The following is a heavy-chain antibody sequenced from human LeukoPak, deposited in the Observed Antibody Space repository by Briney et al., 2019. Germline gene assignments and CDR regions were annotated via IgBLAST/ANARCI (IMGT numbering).Heavy chain of an antibody. CDR2: IYPGDSDT. CDR1: GSGFTSYW. V-gene: IGHV5-51*01. Sequence: GESLKISCKAFGSGFTSYWIGWGRRMPGKGLGGLGIIYPGDSDTRYSPSFQGQVTISADKSISTAYLQWSSLKASDTAMYYCARHNTVSDAFDIWGQGTMVTVSS. J-gene: IGHJ3*02. D-gene: IGHD4-17*01. CDR3: ARHNTVSDAFDI.